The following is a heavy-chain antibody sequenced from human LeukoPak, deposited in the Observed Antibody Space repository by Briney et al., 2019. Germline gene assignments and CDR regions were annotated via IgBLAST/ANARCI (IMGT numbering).Heavy chain of an antibody. CDR1: GFSFSTYW. Sequence: GGSLRLSCVASGFSFSTYWMTWVRRAPGKGLEWVANINQYGTEKYYGDSVKGRFTISRDNSKNTLYLQMNSLRAEDTAVYHCAKPPLYDSSGYYFDYWGQGTLVTVSS. CDR2: INQYGTEK. J-gene: IGHJ4*02. V-gene: IGHV3-7*03. CDR3: AKPPLYDSSGYYFDY. D-gene: IGHD3-22*01.